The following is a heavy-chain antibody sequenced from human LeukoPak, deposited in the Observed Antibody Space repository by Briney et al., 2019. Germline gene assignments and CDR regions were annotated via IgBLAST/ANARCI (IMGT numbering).Heavy chain of an antibody. V-gene: IGHV3-74*01. CDR2: INSDGRST. D-gene: IGHD1-7*01. J-gene: IGHJ5*02. CDR1: GFTFSSYE. CDR3: AKDGRESNWNYAERIT. Sequence: GGSLRLSCAASGFTFSSYEMNWVRQAPGKGLVWVSRINSDGRSTSYADSVKGRFTISRDNAKNTLYLQMNSLRAEDTAVYYCAKDGRESNWNYAERITCGQGTLVTVSP.